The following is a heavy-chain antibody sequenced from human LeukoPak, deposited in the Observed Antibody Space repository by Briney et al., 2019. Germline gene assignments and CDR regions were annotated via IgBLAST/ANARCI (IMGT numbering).Heavy chain of an antibody. CDR3: ARVHSGIAARPSY. J-gene: IGHJ4*02. V-gene: IGHV4-39*01. CDR1: GGSISSSSYY. Sequence: SETLSLTCTVSGGSISSSSYYWGWIRQPPGKGLEWIGIIYYSGSTYYNPSLKSRVTISVDTSKNQFSLKLSSATAADTAVYYCARVHSGIAARPSYWGQGTLVTVSS. CDR2: IYYSGST. D-gene: IGHD6-6*01.